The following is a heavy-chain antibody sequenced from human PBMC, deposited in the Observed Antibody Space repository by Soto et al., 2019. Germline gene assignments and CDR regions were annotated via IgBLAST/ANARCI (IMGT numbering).Heavy chain of an antibody. J-gene: IGHJ5*02. D-gene: IGHD6-13*01. CDR2: VYHSGAT. V-gene: IGHV4-4*02. Sequence: SETLSLTCAVSGGSLSSPNWWTWVRQPPGKGLEWIAEVYHSGATAFNPSLRSRVSISVDKSKDQFSLNLRSVTAADTAVYYCARVAVVAAVGSYFDPWGQGTLVTVSS. CDR3: ARVAVVAAVGSYFDP. CDR1: GGSLSSPNW.